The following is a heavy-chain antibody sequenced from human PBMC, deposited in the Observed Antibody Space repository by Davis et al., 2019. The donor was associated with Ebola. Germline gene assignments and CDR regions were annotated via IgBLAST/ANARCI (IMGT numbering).Heavy chain of an antibody. CDR1: GYRFTSYY. D-gene: IGHD3-22*01. V-gene: IGHV1-46*01. CDR2: INPITGGT. J-gene: IGHJ3*02. CDR3: AREGGRYYDSSGYVFDI. Sequence: ASVTVSCKASGYRFTSYYMHWVRQAPGQGLEWMGIINPITGGTSYAQNFQVRVNMTSDTSTSTVYMELSSLRSEDTAVYYCAREGGRYYDSSGYVFDIWGQGTMVKVSS.